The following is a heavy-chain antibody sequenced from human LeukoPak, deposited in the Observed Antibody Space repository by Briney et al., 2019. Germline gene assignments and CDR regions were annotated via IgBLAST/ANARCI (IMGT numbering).Heavy chain of an antibody. J-gene: IGHJ3*02. Sequence: GGSLTLSCAASGFTFSSYAMSWVRQAPGKGLEWVSSISSSSSYIYYADSVKGRFTISRDNAKNSLYLQMNSLRAEDTAVYYCARSGTRSEDAFDIWGQGTMVTVSS. CDR1: GFTFSSYA. D-gene: IGHD6-25*01. V-gene: IGHV3-21*01. CDR3: ARSGTRSEDAFDI. CDR2: ISSSSSYI.